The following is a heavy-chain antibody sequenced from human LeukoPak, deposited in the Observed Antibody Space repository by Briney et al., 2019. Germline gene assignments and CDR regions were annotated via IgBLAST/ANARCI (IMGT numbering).Heavy chain of an antibody. CDR3: AKNSGWDHYYYYYMDV. J-gene: IGHJ6*03. V-gene: IGHV3-23*01. CDR2: ISGSGGST. D-gene: IGHD5-12*01. CDR1: GFTFSSYA. Sequence: GGSLRLSCAASGFTFSSYAMSWVRQAPGKGLEWVSAISGSGGSTYYADSVKGRFTISRDNSKNTLYLQMNSLRAEDTAVYYCAKNSGWDHYYYYYMDVWGKGTTVTVSS.